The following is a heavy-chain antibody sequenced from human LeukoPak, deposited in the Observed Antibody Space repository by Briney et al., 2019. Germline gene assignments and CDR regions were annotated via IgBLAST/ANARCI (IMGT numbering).Heavy chain of an antibody. V-gene: IGHV4-34*01. CDR3: ASPIAAAPFFDY. CDR2: INHSGST. D-gene: IGHD6-13*01. J-gene: IGHJ4*02. CDR1: GGSFSGCY. Sequence: SETLSLTCAVYGGSFSGCYWSWIRQPPGKGLEWIGEINHSGSTNYNPSLKSRVTISVDTSKNQFSLKLSSVTAADTAVYYCASPIAAAPFFDYWGQGTLVTVSS.